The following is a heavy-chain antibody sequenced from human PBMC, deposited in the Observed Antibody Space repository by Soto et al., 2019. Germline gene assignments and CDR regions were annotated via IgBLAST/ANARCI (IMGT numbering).Heavy chain of an antibody. V-gene: IGHV5-51*01. CDR2: IYPGDSDT. CDR1: GXXXXXXX. D-gene: IGHD6-19*01. CDR3: ARQKKVAVAAYYYYGMDV. J-gene: IGHJ6*02. Sequence: ESLKISCKGSGXXXXXXXXGXXRXXXGXXXEWMGVIYPGDSDTRYSPSFQGQVTISADKSISTAYLQWSSLKASDTAMYYCARQKKVAVAAYYYYGMDVWGQGTTVTVSS.